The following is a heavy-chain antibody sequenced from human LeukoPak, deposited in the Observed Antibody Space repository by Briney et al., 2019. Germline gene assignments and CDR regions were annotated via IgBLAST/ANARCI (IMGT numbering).Heavy chain of an antibody. J-gene: IGHJ6*03. CDR1: GYTFTSYG. D-gene: IGHD3-22*01. CDR2: ISAYNGNT. V-gene: IGHV1-18*01. Sequence: ASGKVSCKASGYTFTSYGISWVRQAPGQGLEWMGWISAYNGNTNYAQKLQGRVTMTTDTSTSTAYMELRSLRSDDTAVYYCARVQDSSGYYYYYYMDVWGKGTTVTVSS. CDR3: ARVQDSSGYYYYYYMDV.